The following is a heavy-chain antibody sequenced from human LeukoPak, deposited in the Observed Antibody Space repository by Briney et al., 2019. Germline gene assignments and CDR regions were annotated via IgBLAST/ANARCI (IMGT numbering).Heavy chain of an antibody. D-gene: IGHD3-16*01. V-gene: IGHV3-23*01. CDR1: GFTFSSYA. J-gene: IGHJ4*02. CDR2: ISGSGGST. CDR3: AKGYYDYVWGSYYFDS. Sequence: PGGSLRLSCAASGFTFSSYAMSWVRQAPGKGLEWVSAISGSGGSTYYADSVKGRFTISRDNSRDTLYLQMNSLRAEDTAAYYCAKGYYDYVWGSYYFDSWGQGTLVTVSS.